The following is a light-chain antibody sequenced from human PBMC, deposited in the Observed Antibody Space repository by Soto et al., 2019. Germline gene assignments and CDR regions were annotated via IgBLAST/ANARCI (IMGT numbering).Light chain of an antibody. Sequence: DIQMTQSPSTLSASVGDRVTITCRASQSISSWLAWYQQKPGKAPKLLIYDASSLESGVPSRFSGSGSGTEFTLTISNLQPDDFATYYCQQYNSYPTTFGQGTKVEIK. J-gene: IGKJ1*01. CDR1: QSISSW. CDR2: DAS. CDR3: QQYNSYPTT. V-gene: IGKV1-5*01.